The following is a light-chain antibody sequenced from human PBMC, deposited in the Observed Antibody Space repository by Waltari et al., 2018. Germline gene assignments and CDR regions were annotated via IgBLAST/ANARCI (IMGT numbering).Light chain of an antibody. Sequence: QSTLTQPPSASGSPGQSVSISCTGTSSDIGYYNYVSWYQQHPDKAPKVMIYEVTKRPSGVPDRFSGSKSGNTASLTVSGLQAEDEADYYCSSYAGSNNWVFGGGTKLTVL. J-gene: IGLJ3*02. CDR1: SSDIGYYNY. CDR2: EVT. CDR3: SSYAGSNNWV. V-gene: IGLV2-8*01.